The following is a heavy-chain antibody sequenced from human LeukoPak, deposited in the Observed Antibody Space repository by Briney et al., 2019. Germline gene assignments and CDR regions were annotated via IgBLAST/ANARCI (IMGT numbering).Heavy chain of an antibody. CDR2: ISSSSSYI. D-gene: IGHD3-9*01. CDR3: ARDRGDIRGDAFDM. J-gene: IGHJ3*02. V-gene: IGHV3-21*01. CDR1: GFTFSSYG. Sequence: GRSLRLSCAASGFTFSSYGMNWVRQAPGKGLECVSSISSSSSYIYYADSVKGRFTISRDNAKNSLYLQMNSLRAEDTAVYYCARDRGDIRGDAFDMWGQGTMVTVSS.